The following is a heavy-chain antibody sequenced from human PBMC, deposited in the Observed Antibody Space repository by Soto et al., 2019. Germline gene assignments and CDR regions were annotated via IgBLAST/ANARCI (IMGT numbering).Heavy chain of an antibody. CDR3: AKDLSIAAAYYYGMDV. Sequence: PGGSLRLSCAASGFTFSSYGMHWVRQAPGKGLEWVAVISYDGSNKYYADSVKGRFTISRDNSKNTLYLQMNSLRAEDTAVYYCAKDLSIAAAYYYGMDVWGQGTTVTVSS. CDR1: GFTFSSYG. D-gene: IGHD6-13*01. CDR2: ISYDGSNK. J-gene: IGHJ6*02. V-gene: IGHV3-30*18.